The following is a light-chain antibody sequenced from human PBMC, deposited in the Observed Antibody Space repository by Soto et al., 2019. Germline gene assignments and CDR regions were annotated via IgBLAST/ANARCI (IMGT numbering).Light chain of an antibody. J-gene: IGKJ2*01. CDR1: QSVSSSY. Sequence: DIVMTQSPGTLSSSPGERATLSCRASQSVSSSYLAWYQQKPSQAPRLLIYGATSRASGIPDRFSGSGSGTDFTLTISRLEPEDFAVYYCQQYCSSLYTFGQGTKLEIK. CDR2: GAT. V-gene: IGKV3-20*01. CDR3: QQYCSSLYT.